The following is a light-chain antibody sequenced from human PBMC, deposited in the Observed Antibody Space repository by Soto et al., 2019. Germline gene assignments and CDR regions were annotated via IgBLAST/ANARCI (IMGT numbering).Light chain of an antibody. CDR3: QQYNNWWT. J-gene: IGKJ1*01. CDR2: GAS. V-gene: IGKV3-15*01. CDR1: QSVSNN. Sequence: EIVMTQSPATLSVSPGERATLSCRASQSVSNNLAWYQKKPGQAPRLLIYGASTRATGIPARFSGSGSGTEFSLTISRLQYEDFAFYYCQQYNNWWTFGQGTRVDIK.